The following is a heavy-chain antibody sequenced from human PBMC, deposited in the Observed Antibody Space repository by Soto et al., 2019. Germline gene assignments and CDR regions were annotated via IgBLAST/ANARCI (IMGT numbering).Heavy chain of an antibody. V-gene: IGHV3-21*01. D-gene: IGHD1-26*01. Sequence: PGGSLRLSCAASGFTFSSYSMNWVRQAPGKGLEWVSSISSSSGHIYYADSLKGRFTISRDNAKNSLYLQMNSLRDEDTAVYYCTRHWLATREFDYWGQGTLVTVSS. CDR1: GFTFSSYS. CDR2: ISSSSGHI. CDR3: TRHWLATREFDY. J-gene: IGHJ4*02.